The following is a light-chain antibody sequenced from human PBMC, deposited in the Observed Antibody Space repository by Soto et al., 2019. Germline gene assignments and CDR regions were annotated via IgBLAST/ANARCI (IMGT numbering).Light chain of an antibody. CDR1: QSVSSSY. CDR2: GAS. Sequence: EIVLTQSPGTLSLSPGERVTLSCRASQSVSSSYLAWYQQKPGQAPRLLIYGASSSATGIPDRFSGSGSGTDFSLTITRLEPEDFAVYYCQQYGSSPNTFGQGTKLEIK. V-gene: IGKV3-20*01. J-gene: IGKJ2*01. CDR3: QQYGSSPNT.